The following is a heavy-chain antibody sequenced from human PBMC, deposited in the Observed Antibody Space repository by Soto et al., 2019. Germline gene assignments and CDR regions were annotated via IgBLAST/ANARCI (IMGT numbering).Heavy chain of an antibody. CDR2: VKSEAGGGTI. CDR3: AHIGELPPNDVLST. CDR1: GITFTYAW. D-gene: IGHD3-9*01. Sequence: EVQLVESGGGLVNPGGSLRLSCAASGITFTYAWMTWVRQAPGRGLEWVGRVKSEAGGGTIDYAAPVKGRFTISRDDSRSMLYLQMNSLKSEDTAVYYCAHIGELPPNDVLSTWGQGTVVTVSS. J-gene: IGHJ3*01. V-gene: IGHV3-15*01.